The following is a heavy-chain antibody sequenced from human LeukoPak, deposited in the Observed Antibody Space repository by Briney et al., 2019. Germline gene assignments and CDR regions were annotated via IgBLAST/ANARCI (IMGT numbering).Heavy chain of an antibody. CDR3: AKDLIGYYGSGSYSINAFDI. J-gene: IGHJ3*02. V-gene: IGHV3-23*01. D-gene: IGHD3-10*01. Sequence: GGSLRLSCAASGFTFNSYAMSWVRQAPGKGLEWVSAISGSGGSTYYADSVKGRFTISRDNSKNTLYLQMNSLRAEDTAVYYCAKDLIGYYGSGSYSINAFDIWGQGTMVTVSS. CDR2: ISGSGGST. CDR1: GFTFNSYA.